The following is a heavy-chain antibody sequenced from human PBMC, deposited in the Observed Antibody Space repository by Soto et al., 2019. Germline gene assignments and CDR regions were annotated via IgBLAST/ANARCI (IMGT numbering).Heavy chain of an antibody. J-gene: IGHJ4*02. Sequence: ESLKISCKGSGYSFTSYWIGWVRQMPGKGLEWMGIIYPGDSDTRYSPSFQGQVTLSADKSISTAYLQWSSLKASHTAMYYCARSMVRGVIEPLPPPFDWGQVALLTFST. V-gene: IGHV5-51*01. D-gene: IGHD3-10*01. CDR2: IYPGDSDT. CDR1: GYSFTSYW. CDR3: ARSMVRGVIEPLPPPFD.